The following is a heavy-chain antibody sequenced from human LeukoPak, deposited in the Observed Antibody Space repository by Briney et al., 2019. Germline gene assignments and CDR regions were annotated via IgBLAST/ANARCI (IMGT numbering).Heavy chain of an antibody. V-gene: IGHV1-2*02. Sequence: ASVKVFCKASGYTFTGYYMHWVRQAPGQGLEWMGWINPNSGGTNYAQKFQGRVTMTRDTSISTAYMELSRLRSDDTAVYYCARELSGYSSGWYAYWGQGTLVTVSS. CDR2: INPNSGGT. CDR3: ARELSGYSSGWYAY. D-gene: IGHD6-19*01. J-gene: IGHJ4*02. CDR1: GYTFTGYY.